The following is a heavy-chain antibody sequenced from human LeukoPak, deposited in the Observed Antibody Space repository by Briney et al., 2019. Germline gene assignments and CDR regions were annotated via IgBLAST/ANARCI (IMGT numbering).Heavy chain of an antibody. V-gene: IGHV3-23*01. J-gene: IGHJ6*04. CDR3: AKEASRENYYYYGMDV. CDR1: GFTFSSYA. D-gene: IGHD1-26*01. CDR2: ISGSGGST. Sequence: GGSLRLSCAASGFTFSSYAMSWVRQAPGKGLEWVSAISGSGGSTCYADSVKGRFTISRDNSKNTLYLQMNSLRAEDTAVHYCAKEASRENYYYYGMDVWGKGTTVTVSS.